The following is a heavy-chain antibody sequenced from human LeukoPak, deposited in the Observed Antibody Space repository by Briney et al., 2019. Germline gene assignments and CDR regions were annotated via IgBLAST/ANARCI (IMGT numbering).Heavy chain of an antibody. CDR3: ARVRLYSSSWYCDY. D-gene: IGHD6-13*01. Sequence: GGSLRLSCAASGFTFSSYWMSWVRQAPGKGLEWVADIKQDGSEKYYVDSVKGRFTISRDNAENSPYLQMNSLRAEDTAVYYCARVRLYSSSWYCDYWGQGTLVTVSS. CDR2: IKQDGSEK. V-gene: IGHV3-7*05. J-gene: IGHJ4*02. CDR1: GFTFSSYW.